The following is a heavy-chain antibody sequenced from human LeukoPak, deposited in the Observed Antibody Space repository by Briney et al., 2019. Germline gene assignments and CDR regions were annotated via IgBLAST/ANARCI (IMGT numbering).Heavy chain of an antibody. V-gene: IGHV4-61*02. CDR1: GGSISSGNYY. CDR2: IYTSGST. J-gene: IGHJ4*02. D-gene: IGHD5-18*01. CDR3: ARDLDSYGFFDS. Sequence: KTSETLSLTCTVSGGSISSGNYYWGWIRQPAGKGLEWIGRIYTSGSTNYNPSLKSRVTISVDTSKHQFSLKLSSVTAADTAVYYCARDLDSYGFFDSWGQGTLVTVSS.